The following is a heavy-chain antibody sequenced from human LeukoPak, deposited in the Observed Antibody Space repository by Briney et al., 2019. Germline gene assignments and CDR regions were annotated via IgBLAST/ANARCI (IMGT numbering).Heavy chain of an antibody. V-gene: IGHV1-2*02. CDR3: AKERTPSVDIVSTGRLGYYFDY. Sequence: ASVKVSCKASGYTFTGYYMHWVRQAPGQGLEWMGWINPDSGGTNHAQKFQGRVTMTRDTSISTAYMELSRLRSDDTAVYYCAKERTPSVDIVSTGRLGYYFDYWGQGTLVTVSS. J-gene: IGHJ4*02. CDR2: INPDSGGT. CDR1: GYTFTGYY. D-gene: IGHD5/OR15-5a*01.